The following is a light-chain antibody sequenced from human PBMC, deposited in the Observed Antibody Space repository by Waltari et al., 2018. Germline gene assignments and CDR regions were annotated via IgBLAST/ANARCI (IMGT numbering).Light chain of an antibody. CDR2: SNN. Sequence: QSVLTQPPSASGTPGQRVTISCSGRSSNIGTYTLNWSQHLPGTAPKLLLFSNNQRPSGVPERFSGSKSGTSASLAISGLQSEDEADYYCVAWDDSLNAYVFGTGTKVTVL. CDR3: VAWDDSLNAYV. CDR1: SSNIGTYT. J-gene: IGLJ1*01. V-gene: IGLV1-44*01.